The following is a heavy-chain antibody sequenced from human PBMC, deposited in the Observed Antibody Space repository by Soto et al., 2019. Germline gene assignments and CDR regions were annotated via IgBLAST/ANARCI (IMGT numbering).Heavy chain of an antibody. Sequence: ASVKVSCKASVYTFTGYYMHWVRQAPGQGLEGMGWINPNRGGTNYAQKFQGWVTMTRDTSTSTAYMELSRLRSDDTAVYYCARTYYDCWSGYGQYGMDVWGQGTTVTVSS. CDR1: VYTFTGYY. J-gene: IGHJ6*02. CDR3: ARTYYDCWSGYGQYGMDV. V-gene: IGHV1-2*04. CDR2: INPNRGGT. D-gene: IGHD3-3*01.